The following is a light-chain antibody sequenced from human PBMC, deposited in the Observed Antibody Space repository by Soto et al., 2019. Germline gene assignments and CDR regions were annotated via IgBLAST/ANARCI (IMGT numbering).Light chain of an antibody. Sequence: SVLTQPPSGSGSLGQSVTMSCTLTSIDVGSYNRLSWYQQPPGTAPKLIMYEVNTRPSGVPDRFSGSKSGSTASLTISGLQAEDEADYYCSLYISGSTYVFGTGTKVTVL. V-gene: IGLV2-18*01. CDR2: EVN. CDR1: SIDVGSYNR. CDR3: SLYISGSTYV. J-gene: IGLJ1*01.